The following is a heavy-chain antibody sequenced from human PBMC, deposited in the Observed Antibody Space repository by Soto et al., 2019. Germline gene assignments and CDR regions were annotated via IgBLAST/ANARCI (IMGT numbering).Heavy chain of an antibody. CDR1: GFSFVNYA. D-gene: IGHD6-19*01. CDR3: AKATTNGGWFNPFDS. CDR2: LSGSGTST. Sequence: PGGSLRLSCGASGFSFVNYAMNWVRQAPGKGLEWVSGLSGSGTSTYYADSVKGRLTISRGNSRDTLFLQMNSLTADDTAVYYCAKATTNGGWFNPFDSWGQGALVTVSS. J-gene: IGHJ4*02. V-gene: IGHV3-23*01.